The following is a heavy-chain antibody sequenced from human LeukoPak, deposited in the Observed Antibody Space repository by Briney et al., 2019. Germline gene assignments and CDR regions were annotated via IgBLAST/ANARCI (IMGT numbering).Heavy chain of an antibody. V-gene: IGHV4-59*01. CDR3: ARDGGEVWNYYGMDV. CDR1: GGSISSYY. CDR2: IYYNGIT. D-gene: IGHD2-15*01. Sequence: SETLSLTCTVSGGSISSYYWSWIRQPPGKGLEWIGYIYYNGITNYNPSLKSRVTISVDTSKNRFSLKVNSVTAADTAVYYCARDGGEVWNYYGMDVWGQGTTVTVSS. J-gene: IGHJ6*02.